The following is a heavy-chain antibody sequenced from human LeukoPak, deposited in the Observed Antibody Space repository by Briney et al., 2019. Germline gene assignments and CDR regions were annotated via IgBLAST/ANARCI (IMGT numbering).Heavy chain of an antibody. Sequence: TGGSLRLSCAASGFTFSSYGMHWVRQAPGKGLEWVAVISYDGSNKYYADSVKGRFTISRDNSKNTLYLQMNSLRAEDTAVYYCAKDHLEMATAGCFDYWGQGTLVTVSS. J-gene: IGHJ4*02. CDR3: AKDHLEMATAGCFDY. CDR2: ISYDGSNK. V-gene: IGHV3-30*18. D-gene: IGHD5-24*01. CDR1: GFTFSSYG.